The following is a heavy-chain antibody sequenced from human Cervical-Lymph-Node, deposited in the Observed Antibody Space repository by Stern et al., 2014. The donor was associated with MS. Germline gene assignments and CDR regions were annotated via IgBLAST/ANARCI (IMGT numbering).Heavy chain of an antibody. CDR3: ARSSTVTPNAFDI. CDR1: GGSISSGGYS. D-gene: IGHD4-17*01. V-gene: IGHV4-30-2*01. Sequence: VQLVESGSGLVQPSQTLSLTCAVSGGSISSGGYSWSWIRQPPGKGLVWIGYLYHSGSTYYNPSLMSLANISVDTSKTPFSLKLNSVTAADTAVYYCARSSTVTPNAFDIWGQGTMVTVSS. J-gene: IGHJ3*02. CDR2: LYHSGST.